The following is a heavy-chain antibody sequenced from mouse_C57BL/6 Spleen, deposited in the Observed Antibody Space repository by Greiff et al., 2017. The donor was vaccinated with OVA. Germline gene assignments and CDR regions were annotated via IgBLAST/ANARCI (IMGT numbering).Heavy chain of an antibody. D-gene: IGHD1-1*01. CDR3: ARWYYGSSHYYAMDY. CDR2: ISSGSSTI. CDR1: GFTFSDYG. V-gene: IGHV5-17*01. Sequence: DVHLVESGGGLVKPGGSLKLSCAASGFTFSDYGMHWVRQAPEKGLEWVAYISSGSSTIYYADTVKGRFTISRDNAKNTLFLQMTSLRSEDTAMYYCARWYYGSSHYYAMDYWGQGTSVTVSS. J-gene: IGHJ4*01.